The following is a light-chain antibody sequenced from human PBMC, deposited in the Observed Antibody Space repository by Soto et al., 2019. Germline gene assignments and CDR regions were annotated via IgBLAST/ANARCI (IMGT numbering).Light chain of an antibody. CDR2: GAS. V-gene: IGKV3-15*01. CDR1: QSVSSN. Sequence: EIVMTQSPATLSVSPGERATLSCRASQSVSSNLAWYQQKPGQAPRLLIYGASTRATGIPARFSGSGSGTDFTLTISSLQSEDFAVYYCQQYDNSWTFGQGTKVEIK. J-gene: IGKJ1*01. CDR3: QQYDNSWT.